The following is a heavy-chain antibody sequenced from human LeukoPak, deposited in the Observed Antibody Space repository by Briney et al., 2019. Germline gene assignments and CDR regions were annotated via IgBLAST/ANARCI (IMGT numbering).Heavy chain of an antibody. CDR1: GFSVTNNY. Sequence: PGGSLRLSCAVSGFSVTNNYMSWVRQAPGKGLEWVSVFYVGGATYYADSVKGRFTISRDNSENTLYLQMKSLRAEDTAVYYCAKSRSSSSSGYYTFDYWGQGTLVTVSS. J-gene: IGHJ4*02. CDR3: AKSRSSSSSGYYTFDY. CDR2: FYVGGAT. D-gene: IGHD3-22*01. V-gene: IGHV3-53*01.